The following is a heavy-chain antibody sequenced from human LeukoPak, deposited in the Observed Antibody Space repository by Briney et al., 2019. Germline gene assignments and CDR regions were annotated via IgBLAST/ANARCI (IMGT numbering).Heavy chain of an antibody. J-gene: IGHJ5*02. Sequence: HPGGSLRLSCAASGFTFSSYSMNWVRQAPGKGLEWVSYISSSGSTIYYADSVKGRFTISRDNAKNSLYLQMNSLRAEDTAVYYCARDFAETYYDFWSGYFRREGKFDPWGQGTLVTVSS. V-gene: IGHV3-48*04. D-gene: IGHD3-3*01. CDR3: ARDFAETYYDFWSGYFRREGKFDP. CDR2: ISSSGSTI. CDR1: GFTFSSYS.